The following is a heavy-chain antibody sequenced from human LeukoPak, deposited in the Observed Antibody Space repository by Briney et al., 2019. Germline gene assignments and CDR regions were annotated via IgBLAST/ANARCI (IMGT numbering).Heavy chain of an antibody. J-gene: IGHJ4*02. D-gene: IGHD1-1*01. CDR1: GGSISSYY. V-gene: IGHV4-4*07. Sequence: SETLSLTCTVSGGSISSYYWSWIRQPAGKGLEWIGRIYTSGSTNYNPSLKGRVTMSVDTSKNQFSLKLSSVTAADTAVYYCARDGMWSQGTYYFDYWGQGTLVTVSS. CDR3: ARDGMWSQGTYYFDY. CDR2: IYTSGST.